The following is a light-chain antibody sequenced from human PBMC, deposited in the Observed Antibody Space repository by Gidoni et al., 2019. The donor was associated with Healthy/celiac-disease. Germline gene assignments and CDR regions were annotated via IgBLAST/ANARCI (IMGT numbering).Light chain of an antibody. J-gene: IGLJ2*01. Sequence: QSALTQPASVSASPGQSITISCTGTSRDVGGYNYVPWYQQPPGKAPKLMIYEVSNRPAGVSNRFSGSKSGNTASLTISGLQAEDEADYYCSSYTSSSTLVFGGGTKLTVL. CDR3: SSYTSSSTLV. CDR2: EVS. V-gene: IGLV2-14*01. CDR1: SRDVGGYNY.